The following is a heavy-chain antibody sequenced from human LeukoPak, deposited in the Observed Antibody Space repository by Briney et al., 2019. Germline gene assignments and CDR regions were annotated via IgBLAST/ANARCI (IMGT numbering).Heavy chain of an antibody. CDR3: VTEVSGSFPT. J-gene: IGHJ4*02. CDR1: GFTFSSYG. D-gene: IGHD1-26*01. CDR2: IRYDGSNK. Sequence: PGGSLRLSCAASGFTFSSYGMHWVRQAPGKGLEWVAFIRYDGSNKYYADSVKGRFTISRDNSKNTLYLHVNSLRPEDTAVYYCVTEVSGSFPTWGQGTLVTVSS. V-gene: IGHV3-30*02.